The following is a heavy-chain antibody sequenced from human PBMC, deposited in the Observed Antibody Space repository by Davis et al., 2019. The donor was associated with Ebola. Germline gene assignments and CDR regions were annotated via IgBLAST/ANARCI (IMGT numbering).Heavy chain of an antibody. D-gene: IGHD3-22*01. CDR2: ISYDGSNK. Sequence: PGGSLLSCAASGFTFSSYAMHWVRQAPGKGLEWVAVISYDGSNKYYADSVKGRFTISRDNSKNTLYLQMNSLRAEDTAVYYCARDRQFLYDSSGYYYGGWGQGTLVTVSS. CDR1: GFTFSSYA. J-gene: IGHJ4*02. V-gene: IGHV3-30-3*01. CDR3: ARDRQFLYDSSGYYYGG.